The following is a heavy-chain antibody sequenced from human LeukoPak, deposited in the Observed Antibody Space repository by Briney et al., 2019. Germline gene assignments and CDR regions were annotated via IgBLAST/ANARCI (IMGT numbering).Heavy chain of an antibody. CDR3: AREMDYYDSRPIDY. D-gene: IGHD3-22*01. CDR2: ISYDGSNK. J-gene: IGHJ4*02. CDR1: GFTFSSYA. V-gene: IGHV3-30*04. Sequence: GGSLRLSCAASGFTFSSYAMHWVRQAPGKGLEWVAVISYDGSNKYYADSVKGRFTISRDNSKNTLYLQMNSLRAEDTAVYYCAREMDYYDSRPIDYWGQGTLVTVSS.